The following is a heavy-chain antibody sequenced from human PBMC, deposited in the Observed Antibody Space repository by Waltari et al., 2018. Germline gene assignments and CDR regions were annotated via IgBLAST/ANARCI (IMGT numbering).Heavy chain of an antibody. CDR3: AKGRSGGYSYSGHI. Sequence: QVQLVQSGAEVKKLGSSVKVSGKAPGGTFSSYAISWVRQAPGQGLEWMGGSIPIFGTANYAQKFQGRVTITADESTSTAYMELSSLRSEDTAVYYCAKGRSGGYSYSGHIWGQGTLVTVSS. D-gene: IGHD5-18*01. CDR2: SIPIFGTA. J-gene: IGHJ4*02. CDR1: GGTFSSYA. V-gene: IGHV1-69*12.